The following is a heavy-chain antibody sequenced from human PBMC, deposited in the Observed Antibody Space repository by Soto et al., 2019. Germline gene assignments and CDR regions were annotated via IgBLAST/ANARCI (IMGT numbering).Heavy chain of an antibody. D-gene: IGHD1-26*01. CDR3: AKPAVGWELRKAIYYFDY. CDR2: ISGSGGST. J-gene: IGHJ4*02. CDR1: DFIFSSYD. Sequence: PGGSLRIYCATFDFIFSSYDMNWVRQAPGKGLEWVSAISGSGGSTYYADSVKGRFTISRDNSKNTLYLQMNRLRAEDTAVYYCAKPAVGWELRKAIYYFDYWGQGTMVTVSS. V-gene: IGHV3-23*01.